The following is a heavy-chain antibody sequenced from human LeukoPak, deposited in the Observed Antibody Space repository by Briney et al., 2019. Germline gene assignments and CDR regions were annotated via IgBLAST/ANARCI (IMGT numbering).Heavy chain of an antibody. CDR1: GFTFSSYA. Sequence: GGSLRLSCAASGFTFSSYAMSWVRQAPGKGLEWVSAISGSGGSTYYADSVKGRFTISRDNSKNTLYLQMNSLRAEDTAVYYCAKDGGYRNWGDYFDYWGQGTLVTVSS. V-gene: IGHV3-23*01. CDR2: ISGSGGST. D-gene: IGHD5-18*01. J-gene: IGHJ4*02. CDR3: AKDGGYRNWGDYFDY.